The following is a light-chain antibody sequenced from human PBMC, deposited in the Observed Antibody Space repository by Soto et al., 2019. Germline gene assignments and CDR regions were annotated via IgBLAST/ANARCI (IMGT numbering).Light chain of an antibody. CDR2: LYSDGSH. Sequence: QLVLTQSPSASASLGASVKLTCTLSSGHSSYAIAWHQQQPEKGPRYLMKLYSDGSHNKGDGIPDRFSGSSSGAECYLTISSLQSEDEADYYCQTWGTAFRVFGGGTKVTVL. CDR1: SGHSSYA. V-gene: IGLV4-69*01. CDR3: QTWGTAFRV. J-gene: IGLJ3*02.